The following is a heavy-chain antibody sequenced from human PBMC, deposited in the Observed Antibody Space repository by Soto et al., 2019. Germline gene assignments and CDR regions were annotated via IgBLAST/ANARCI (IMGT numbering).Heavy chain of an antibody. J-gene: IGHJ4*02. CDR1: GYTFTKFH. D-gene: IGHD3-10*02. CDR3: AGEVFGHHNYETIGNYFDH. Sequence: ASVKVSCKASGYTFTKFHIHWVRQAPGQGLEWMGMIDPSGGITRDAQRFQGRITMTRDTSTSSVYMELRSLTSEDTAVYYCAGEVFGHHNYETIGNYFDHCGQVNLVIVCS. CDR2: IDPSGGIT. V-gene: IGHV1-46*01.